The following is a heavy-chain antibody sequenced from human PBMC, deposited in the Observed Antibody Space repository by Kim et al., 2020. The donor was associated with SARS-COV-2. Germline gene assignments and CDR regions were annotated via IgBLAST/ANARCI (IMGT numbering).Heavy chain of an antibody. CDR3: AREGGYDDTPRFDY. Sequence: SVKVSCKASGGTFSSYTISWVRQAPGQGLEWMGRIIPILGIANYAQKFQGRVTITADKSTSTAYMELSSLRSEDTAVYYCAREGGYDDTPRFDYWGQGTLVTVSS. CDR1: GGTFSSYT. J-gene: IGHJ4*02. CDR2: IIPILGIA. D-gene: IGHD5-12*01. V-gene: IGHV1-69*04.